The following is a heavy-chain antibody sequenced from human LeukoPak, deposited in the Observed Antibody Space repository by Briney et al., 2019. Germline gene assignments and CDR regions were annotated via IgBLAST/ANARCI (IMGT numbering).Heavy chain of an antibody. V-gene: IGHV4-39*01. CDR2: IHYSGST. J-gene: IGHJ5*02. CDR3: ARQGHSYGYNWFDP. Sequence: SETLSLTCTVSGGSISSSRYYWGWIRQPPGKGLEWIGSIHYSGSTYYNPSLKSRVTVSVGTSKNQFSLKLSSVTAADTAVYYCARQGHSYGYNWFDPWGQGTLVTVSS. D-gene: IGHD5-18*01. CDR1: GGSISSSRYY.